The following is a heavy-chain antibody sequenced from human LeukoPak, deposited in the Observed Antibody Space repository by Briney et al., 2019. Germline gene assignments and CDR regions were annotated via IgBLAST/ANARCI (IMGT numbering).Heavy chain of an antibody. Sequence: ASVKVSCKASGYTFTGYYMHWVRQAPGQGLEWMGWINPNSGGTNYAQKLQGRVTMTRDTSISTAYMELSRLRSDDTAVYYCARANYDYVWGSSNPHYYFDYWGQGTLVTVSS. D-gene: IGHD3-16*01. CDR3: ARANYDYVWGSSNPHYYFDY. J-gene: IGHJ4*02. CDR2: INPNSGGT. V-gene: IGHV1-2*02. CDR1: GYTFTGYY.